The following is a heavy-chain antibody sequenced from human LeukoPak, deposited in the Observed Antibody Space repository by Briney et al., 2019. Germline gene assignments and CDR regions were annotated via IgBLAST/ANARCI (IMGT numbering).Heavy chain of an antibody. D-gene: IGHD3-16*01. CDR3: ARDWNDYADY. V-gene: IGHV3-21*01. CDR2: ISSSSSYI. Sequence: PGGSLRLSCAASGFTFSSYSMNWVRQAPGKGLEWVSSISSSSSYIYYADSVKGRFTISRDKAKNSLYLQMNSLRAEDTAVYYCARDWNDYADYWGQGTLVTVSS. CDR1: GFTFSSYS. J-gene: IGHJ4*02.